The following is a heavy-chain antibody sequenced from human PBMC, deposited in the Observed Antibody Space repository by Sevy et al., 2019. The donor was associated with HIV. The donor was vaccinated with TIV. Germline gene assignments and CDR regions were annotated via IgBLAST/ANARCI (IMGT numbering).Heavy chain of an antibody. CDR1: GYTFTSYD. D-gene: IGHD3-3*01. Sequence: ASVKVSCEASGYTFTSYDINWVRQATGQGLEWMGWMSPNSGATGFAQKFQGRVTLTRNTSIRTVYMEESSLRSEDTAVYYCASGGNGDFWSYEYYYYGIDVWGQGTTVTVSS. CDR3: ASGGNGDFWSYEYYYYGIDV. CDR2: MSPNSGAT. J-gene: IGHJ6*02. V-gene: IGHV1-8*01.